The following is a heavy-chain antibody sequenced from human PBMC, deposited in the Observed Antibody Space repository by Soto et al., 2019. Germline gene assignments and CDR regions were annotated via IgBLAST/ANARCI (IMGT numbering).Heavy chain of an antibody. D-gene: IGHD3-3*01. CDR1: GGTFSSYA. J-gene: IGHJ6*02. CDR2: IIPIFGTA. CDR3: ARGVQEQEWPSSVYYGMDV. V-gene: IGHV1-69*13. Sequence: ASVKVSCKASGGTFSSYAISWVRQAPGQGLEWMGGIIPIFGTANYAQKFQGRVTITADESTSTAYMELSSLRSEDTAVYYCARGVQEQEWPSSVYYGMDVWGQGTTVTVSS.